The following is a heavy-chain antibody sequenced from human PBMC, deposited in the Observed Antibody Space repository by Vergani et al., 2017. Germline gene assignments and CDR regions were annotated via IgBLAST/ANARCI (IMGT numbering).Heavy chain of an antibody. Sequence: VQLVESGGGLVQPGGSLRLSCAASGFTVSSNYMTWIRQAPGKGLEWLSYISSSDSAIYYADSVKGRFTISRDNAKSSLYLQMNSLRVEDTAVYYCARNRGYCRGHSCFGNLVGSAFYGMDVWGQGTTVTVS. D-gene: IGHD2-15*01. CDR2: ISSSDSAI. CDR3: ARNRGYCRGHSCFGNLVGSAFYGMDV. CDR1: GFTVSSNY. V-gene: IGHV3-11*04. J-gene: IGHJ6*02.